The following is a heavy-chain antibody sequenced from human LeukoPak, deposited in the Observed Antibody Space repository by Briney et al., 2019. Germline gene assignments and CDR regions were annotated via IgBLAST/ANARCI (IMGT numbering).Heavy chain of an antibody. J-gene: IGHJ4*02. Sequence: KTGGSLRLSCAASGFTFSNYAMSWVRQAPGKGLEWVSSISSSSSYIYYADPVKGRFTISRDNAKNSLYLQMNSLRAEDTAVYYCARDREYSSGSNDYWGQGTLVTVSS. CDR1: GFTFSNYA. CDR2: ISSSSSYI. V-gene: IGHV3-21*01. CDR3: ARDREYSSGSNDY. D-gene: IGHD6-19*01.